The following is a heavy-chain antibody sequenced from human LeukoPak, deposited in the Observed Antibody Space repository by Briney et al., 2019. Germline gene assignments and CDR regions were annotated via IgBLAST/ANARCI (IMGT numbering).Heavy chain of an antibody. J-gene: IGHJ4*02. CDR2: ISGSGGST. D-gene: IGHD3-10*01. V-gene: IGHV3-23*01. Sequence: GGSLRLSCAASGFTFSSYGLIWVRQAPGKGLEWVSAISGSGGSTYYADSVKGRFTISRDNSKNTLYLQMNSLRAEDTAIYYCASHGWGNYEGGAFSDYWGQGTLVTVSS. CDR3: ASHGWGNYEGGAFSDY. CDR1: GFTFSSYG.